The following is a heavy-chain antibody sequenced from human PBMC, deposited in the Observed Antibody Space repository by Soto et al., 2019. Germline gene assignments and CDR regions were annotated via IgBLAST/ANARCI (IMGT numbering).Heavy chain of an antibody. Sequence: SVKVSCKASGGTFSSYTISWVRQAPGQGLEWMGRIIPILGIANYAQKFQGRVTITADKSTSTAYMELSSLRSEDTAVYYCARELPPSIMITFGGVTPLDYWGQGTLVTVSS. CDR2: IIPILGIA. CDR3: ARELPPSIMITFGGVTPLDY. CDR1: GGTFSSYT. D-gene: IGHD3-16*01. J-gene: IGHJ4*02. V-gene: IGHV1-69*04.